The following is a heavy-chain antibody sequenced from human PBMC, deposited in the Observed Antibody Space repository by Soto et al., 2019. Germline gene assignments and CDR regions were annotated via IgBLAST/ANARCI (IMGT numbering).Heavy chain of an antibody. Sequence: SETLSLTCTVSGGSISSYYWSWIRQPPGKGLEWIGYIYYSGSTNYNPSLKSRVTISVDTSKNQFSLKLSSATAADTAVYYCARGLGRDAFDIWGQGTMVTVSS. CDR2: IYYSGST. CDR1: GGSISSYY. V-gene: IGHV4-59*08. J-gene: IGHJ3*02. CDR3: ARGLGRDAFDI. D-gene: IGHD7-27*01.